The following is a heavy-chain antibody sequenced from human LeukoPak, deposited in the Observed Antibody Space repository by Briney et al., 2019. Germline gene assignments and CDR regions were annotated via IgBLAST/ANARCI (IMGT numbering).Heavy chain of an antibody. Sequence: ASVKVSCKASGYTFTSYGISWVRQAPGQGLEWMGWISAYNGNTNYAQKLQGRVTMTTDTSTSTAYMELRSLRSDDTAVYYCAREWGMVRGLNPGDDAFDIWGQGTMVTVSS. D-gene: IGHD3-10*01. CDR1: GYTFTSYG. CDR3: AREWGMVRGLNPGDDAFDI. J-gene: IGHJ3*02. V-gene: IGHV1-18*01. CDR2: ISAYNGNT.